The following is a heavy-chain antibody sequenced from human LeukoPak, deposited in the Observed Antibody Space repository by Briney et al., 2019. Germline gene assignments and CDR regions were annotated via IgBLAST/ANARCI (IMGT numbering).Heavy chain of an antibody. D-gene: IGHD5-18*01. CDR3: ARDLGGYSDGSYYYYMDV. CDR1: GGSVSTYY. Sequence: SETLSLTCTVSGGSVSTYYWSWIRQPAGKGLEFIGRFFTSGTSGTTNYNPSLKSRVTMSLDTSKNQFSLKLSSVTAADTAVYYCARDLGGYSDGSYYYYMDVWGKGTTVTVSS. J-gene: IGHJ6*03. CDR2: FFTSGTSGTT. V-gene: IGHV4-4*07.